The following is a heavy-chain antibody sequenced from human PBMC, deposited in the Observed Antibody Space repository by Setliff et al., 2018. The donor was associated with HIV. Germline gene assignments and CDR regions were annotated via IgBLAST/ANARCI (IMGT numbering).Heavy chain of an antibody. CDR3: ARMLLRTNPVYGVVSNWFDP. CDR2: ISRNFDGGAT. Sequence: GESLKISCAASGVTVSDVWMSWVRQAPGKGLAWVGRISRNFDGGATDYAAPVKGRFTISRDDSHNTLYLQMNSLRAEDTAVYYCARMLLRTNPVYGVVSNWFDPWGPGTLVTVS. J-gene: IGHJ5*02. CDR1: GVTVSDVW. V-gene: IGHV3-15*01. D-gene: IGHD3-3*01.